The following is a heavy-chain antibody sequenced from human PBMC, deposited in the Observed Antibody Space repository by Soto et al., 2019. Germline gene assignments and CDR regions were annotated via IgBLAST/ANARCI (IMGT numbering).Heavy chain of an antibody. CDR1: GFTFSNFW. Sequence: GSLRLSCAGSGFTFSNFWFHWVPQAPGKGLVWVSRINSDGTTLSYADSVKGRFTISRDNAKNSLYLQMHSLGVKDTGVYYCARQFGLGATKFWGRGVLVTVSS. CDR2: INSDGTTL. D-gene: IGHD1-26*01. J-gene: IGHJ4*02. V-gene: IGHV3-74*01. CDR3: ARQFGLGATKF.